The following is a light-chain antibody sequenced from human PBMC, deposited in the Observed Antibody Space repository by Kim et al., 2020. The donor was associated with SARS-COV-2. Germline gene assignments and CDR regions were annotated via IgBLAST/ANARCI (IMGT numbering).Light chain of an antibody. CDR3: QAWDSHNVV. Sequence: VSPGQTASITCSGDGLGHKDVYWYHQRPGQSPVLVMYQDSKRPSGIPERFSGSNSGNTATLTISGSQATDEGDYYCQAWDSHNVVFGGGTQLTVL. V-gene: IGLV3-1*01. CDR2: QDS. J-gene: IGLJ2*01. CDR1: GLGHKD.